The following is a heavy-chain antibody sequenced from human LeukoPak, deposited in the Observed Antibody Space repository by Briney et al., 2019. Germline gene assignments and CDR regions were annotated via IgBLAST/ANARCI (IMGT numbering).Heavy chain of an antibody. D-gene: IGHD3-22*01. Sequence: GGSLRLSCAASGFTFSSYSMNWVRQAPGKGLEWVSYISSSSSTIYYADSVKGRFTISRDNAKNSLYLQMNSLRAEDTAVYYCARGMLGMIVESGSDYWGQGTLVTVSS. CDR3: ARGMLGMIVESGSDY. J-gene: IGHJ4*02. V-gene: IGHV3-48*04. CDR1: GFTFSSYS. CDR2: ISSSSSTI.